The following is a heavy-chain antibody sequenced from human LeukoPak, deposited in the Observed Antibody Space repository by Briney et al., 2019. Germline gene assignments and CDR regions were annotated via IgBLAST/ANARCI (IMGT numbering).Heavy chain of an antibody. CDR3: ARDTENGDYFDY. V-gene: IGHV4-61*02. J-gene: IGHJ4*02. CDR1: GGSTSSGSYY. D-gene: IGHD4-17*01. CDR2: IYTSGST. Sequence: PSETLSLTCTVSGGSTSSGSYYWSWIRQPAGKGLEWIGRIYTSGSTNYNPSLKSRVTISVDTSKNQFSLKLSSVTAADTAVYYCARDTENGDYFDYWGQGTLVTVSS.